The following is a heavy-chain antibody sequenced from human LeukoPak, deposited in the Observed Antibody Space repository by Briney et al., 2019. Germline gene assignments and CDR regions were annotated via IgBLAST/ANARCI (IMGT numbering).Heavy chain of an antibody. J-gene: IGHJ4*02. CDR2: ISGSGGST. CDR1: GFTFNNYA. V-gene: IGHV3-23*01. D-gene: IGHD6-6*01. CDR3: ARSLSIAAPVDY. Sequence: GGSLRLSCAASGFTFNNYAMSWVRQAPGRGLEWVSAISGSGGSTYYADSVKGRFTISRDNSKNTLYLQMNSLRAEDTAVYYCARSLSIAAPVDYWGQGTLVTVS.